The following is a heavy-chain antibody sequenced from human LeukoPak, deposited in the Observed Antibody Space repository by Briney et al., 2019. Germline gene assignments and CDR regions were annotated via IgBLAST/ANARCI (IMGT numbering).Heavy chain of an antibody. J-gene: IGHJ6*04. CDR3: ARGSPFYAFWSGGDV. V-gene: IGHV3-74*01. CDR1: GFTFETYW. CDR2: ISGDGSTT. Sequence: PGGSLRLSCAASGFTFETYWMHWVRQAPGKGLVWVSCISGDGSTTNYADSVKGRFTISRDNAKNTLYLQMSSLRAEDTAVYYCARGSPFYAFWSGGDVWGKGTTVTVSS. D-gene: IGHD3-3*01.